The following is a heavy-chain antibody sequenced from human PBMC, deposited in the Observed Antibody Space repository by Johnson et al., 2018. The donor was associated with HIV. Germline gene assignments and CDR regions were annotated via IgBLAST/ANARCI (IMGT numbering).Heavy chain of an antibody. Sequence: VQLVESGGVVVQPGGSLRLSCATSGFSFDNYAMHWVRQGPGKGLEWVSLISWDGGNTYYADSVKGRFTISRDNSKNSLYLQMNSLRPEDTALYFCAKVHRSGAFDIWGQGTMVTVSS. D-gene: IGHD6-19*01. CDR2: ISWDGGNT. CDR3: AKVHRSGAFDI. V-gene: IGHV3-43D*03. J-gene: IGHJ3*02. CDR1: GFSFDNYA.